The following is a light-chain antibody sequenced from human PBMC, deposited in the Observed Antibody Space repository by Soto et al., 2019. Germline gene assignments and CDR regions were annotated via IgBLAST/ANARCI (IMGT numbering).Light chain of an antibody. CDR3: QQGSNWPPGLT. Sequence: EIVLTQSPATLSLSPGERATLSCRASQSVSSYLAWYQQKPGQAPRLLIYDASNRATGIPARFSGSGSGTDFTLTISSLDPEDFAVYYCQQGSNWPPGLTFGGGTKVEIK. CDR2: DAS. J-gene: IGKJ4*01. V-gene: IGKV3-11*01. CDR1: QSVSSY.